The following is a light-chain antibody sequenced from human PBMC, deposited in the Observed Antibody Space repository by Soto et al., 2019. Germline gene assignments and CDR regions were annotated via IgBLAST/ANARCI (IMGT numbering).Light chain of an antibody. CDR1: QSVSSN. CDR2: GAS. Sequence: EIVLTQSPGTPSLSPAERATLSCRASQSVSSNLAWYQQKPGQAPRLLIYGASTRATGIPARFSGSGSGTEFTLTISSLQSEDFAVYYCQQYNKLPRTFGQGTKVDIK. J-gene: IGKJ1*01. CDR3: QQYNKLPRT. V-gene: IGKV3-15*01.